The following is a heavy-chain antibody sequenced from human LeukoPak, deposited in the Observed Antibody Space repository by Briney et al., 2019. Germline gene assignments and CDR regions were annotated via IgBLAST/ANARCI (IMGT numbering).Heavy chain of an antibody. CDR1: GFTFTNYD. CDR3: ARGTALASPLEY. D-gene: IGHD1-1*01. J-gene: IGHJ4*02. CDR2: LNPKSGDT. V-gene: IGHV1-8*01. Sequence: ASVKVSCKASGFTFTNYDIYWVRQAPGQGLEWMGWLNPKSGDTGYAQKFQGRVAMSRDTSITTAYMEVSGLTSDDTAVYYCARGTALASPLEYWGQGTLVIVSS.